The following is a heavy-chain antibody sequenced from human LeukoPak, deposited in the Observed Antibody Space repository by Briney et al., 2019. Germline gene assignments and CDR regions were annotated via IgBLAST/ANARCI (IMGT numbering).Heavy chain of an antibody. Sequence: SGTLSLTCAVSGGSISSSNWWSWVRPPPGKGLEWIGEIYHSGSTNYNPSLKSRVTISVDKSKNQFSLKLSSVTAADTAVYYCARGFAAITMIVVVYDAFDIWGQGTMVTVSS. D-gene: IGHD3-22*01. CDR1: GGSISSSNW. CDR2: IYHSGST. J-gene: IGHJ3*02. V-gene: IGHV4-4*02. CDR3: ARGFAAITMIVVVYDAFDI.